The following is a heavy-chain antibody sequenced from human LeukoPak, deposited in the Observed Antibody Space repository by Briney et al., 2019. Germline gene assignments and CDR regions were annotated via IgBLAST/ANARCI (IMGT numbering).Heavy chain of an antibody. CDR1: GGSISSGGYY. D-gene: IGHD6-19*01. CDR3: ARYCSSGWYYFDY. Sequence: SETLSLTCTVSGGSISSGGYYWSWIRQHPGKGLEWIGYIYYSGSTNYNPSLKRRVTISVDTSKNQFSLKMTSVTAADTAVYYCARYCSSGWYYFDYWGQGTLVTVSS. CDR2: IYYSGST. V-gene: IGHV4-61*08. J-gene: IGHJ4*02.